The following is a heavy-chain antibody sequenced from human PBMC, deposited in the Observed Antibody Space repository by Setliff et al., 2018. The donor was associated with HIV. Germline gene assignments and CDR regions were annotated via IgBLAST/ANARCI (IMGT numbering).Heavy chain of an antibody. CDR1: GGSINSFY. Sequence: SETLSLTCTVSGGSINSFYWNWVRQPAGRGLEWIGRIFASGNTNYNPPLKSRVTMSVDTSRNQFSLNLNSVTAAVTAVYYCARDRTEFVDGGYYPYYFDSWGQGTLVTVSS. CDR3: ARDRTEFVDGGYYPYYFDS. J-gene: IGHJ4*02. D-gene: IGHD3-22*01. V-gene: IGHV4-4*07. CDR2: IFASGNT.